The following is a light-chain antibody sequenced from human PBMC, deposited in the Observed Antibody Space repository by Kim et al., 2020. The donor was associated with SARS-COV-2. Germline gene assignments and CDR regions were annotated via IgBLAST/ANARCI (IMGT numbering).Light chain of an antibody. V-gene: IGLV1-47*02. J-gene: IGLJ3*02. CDR2: SNN. CDR3: AVWDDSLKV. CDR1: SSNIGSNY. Sequence: ELTQPPSASGTPGQRVTISCSGSSSNIGSNYVYWYQQLPGTAPKLLIYSNNQRPSGVPDRFSGSKSGTSASLAISGLRSEDEADYYCAVWDDSLKVFG.